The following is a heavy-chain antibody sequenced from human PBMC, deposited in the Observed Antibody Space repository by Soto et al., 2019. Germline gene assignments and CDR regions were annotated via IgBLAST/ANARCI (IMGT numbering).Heavy chain of an antibody. CDR3: GKERRGSGWSVCNF. Sequence: GSLRLSCTASGFPFSHYAMNWVRQGPGTRLEWVADISGSGDSARYADSVRGRFTISRDNSRDTLYLQMNSLRVDDTAVYYCGKERRGSGWSVCNFWGQGALGTVSS. CDR2: ISGSGDSA. J-gene: IGHJ4*02. V-gene: IGHV3-23*01. CDR1: GFPFSHYA. D-gene: IGHD6-19*01.